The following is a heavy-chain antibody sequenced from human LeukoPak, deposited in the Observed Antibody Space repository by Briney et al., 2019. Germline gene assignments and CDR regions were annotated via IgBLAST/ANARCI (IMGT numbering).Heavy chain of an antibody. CDR3: ARDSSNWSFDY. J-gene: IGHJ4*02. V-gene: IGHV1-46*01. CDR1: GYTFTGYN. D-gene: IGHD6-13*01. CDR2: INPSSGST. Sequence: ASVKVSFRASGYTFTGYNMHWVRQAPGQGPEWMAIINPSSGSTAYAQKFQGRVTLTRDTSTNTHYMELSSLRSEDTAIYYCARDSSNWSFDYWGQGTPVTVSS.